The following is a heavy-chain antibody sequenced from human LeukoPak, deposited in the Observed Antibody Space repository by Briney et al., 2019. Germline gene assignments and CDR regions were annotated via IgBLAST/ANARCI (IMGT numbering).Heavy chain of an antibody. D-gene: IGHD2/OR15-2a*01. J-gene: IGHJ4*02. CDR1: GFTFSSHG. V-gene: IGHV3-74*01. CDR2: VNSDGSWT. CDR3: VSFYETY. Sequence: PGGSLRLSCEASGFTFSSHGMHWVRHAPGKGLVWVSHVNSDGSWTSYADSVKGRFTISKDNAKNTVYLQMNSLRAEDTAVYYCVSFYETYWGRGTLVTVSS.